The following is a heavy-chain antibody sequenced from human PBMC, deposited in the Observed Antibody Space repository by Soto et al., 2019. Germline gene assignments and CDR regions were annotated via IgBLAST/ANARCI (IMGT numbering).Heavy chain of an antibody. CDR1: GGSISSYY. CDR2: IYYSGST. CDR3: ARDGRCGVAAALNWFDP. D-gene: IGHD6-13*01. J-gene: IGHJ5*02. Sequence: SETLSLTCTVSGGSISSYYWSWIRQPPGKGLEWIGYIYYSGSTNYNPSLKSRVTISVDTSKNQFSLKLSSVTAADTAVYYCARDGRCGVAAALNWFDPWGQGTLVTVSS. V-gene: IGHV4-59*01.